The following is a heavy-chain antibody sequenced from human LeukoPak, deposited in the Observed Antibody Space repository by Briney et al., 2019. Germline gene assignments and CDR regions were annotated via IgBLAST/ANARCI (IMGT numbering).Heavy chain of an antibody. D-gene: IGHD3-9*01. CDR1: GFTFSSYS. V-gene: IGHV3-21*01. CDR3: ARATNRGYYDILTGYFDY. CDR2: ISSSSSYI. J-gene: IGHJ4*02. Sequence: GGSLRLSCAASGFTFSSYSMNWVRQAPGKGLEWVSSISSSSSYIYYADSVKGRFTISRDNAKNPLYLQMNSLRAEDTAVYYCARATNRGYYDILTGYFDYWGQGTLVTVSS.